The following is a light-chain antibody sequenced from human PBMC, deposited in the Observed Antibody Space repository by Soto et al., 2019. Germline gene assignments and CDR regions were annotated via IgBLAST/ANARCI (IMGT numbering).Light chain of an antibody. J-gene: IGLJ3*02. Sequence: YELTQPPSVSVAPGQTARITCGGDNIGSRSVHWYQQKPGQAPVLVVYDDRDRPSGIPDRFSGSNSGNTATLTISRVEAGDEADFYCQVWISDHLVFGGGTKLTVL. CDR2: DDR. CDR1: NIGSRS. V-gene: IGLV3-21*02. CDR3: QVWISDHLV.